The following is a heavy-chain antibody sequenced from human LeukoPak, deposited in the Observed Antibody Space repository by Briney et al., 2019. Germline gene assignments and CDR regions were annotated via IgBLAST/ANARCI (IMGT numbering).Heavy chain of an antibody. Sequence: GGSLRLSCAASGFTFSSYWMNWVRQAPGKGLVWVARIKPDGSSISSADSVKGRFTISRGNAKNTLYLQMNSLRAEDTAVYYCASGWGYFDYWGQGTLVTVSS. CDR3: ASGWGYFDY. J-gene: IGHJ4*02. CDR2: IKPDGSSI. CDR1: GFTFSSYW. D-gene: IGHD6-19*01. V-gene: IGHV3-74*01.